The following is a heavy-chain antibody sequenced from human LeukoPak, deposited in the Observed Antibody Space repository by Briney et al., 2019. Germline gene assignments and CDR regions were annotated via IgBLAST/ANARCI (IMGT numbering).Heavy chain of an antibody. Sequence: SCKASGFTFSSYAMNWVRQAPGKGLEWVAIISYDGSKRHYGDSVKGRFNISRDNSKNTLYLQMNRLRAEDTAVYYCEGRRYFDWSSSECWGQETQVTVSS. V-gene: IGHV3-30-3*01. CDR3: EGRRYFDWSSSEC. J-gene: IGHJ4*02. D-gene: IGHD3-9*01. CDR1: GFTFSSYA. CDR2: ISYDGSKR.